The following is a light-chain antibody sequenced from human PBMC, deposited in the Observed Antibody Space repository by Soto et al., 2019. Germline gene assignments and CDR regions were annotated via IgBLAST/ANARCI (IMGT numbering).Light chain of an antibody. CDR3: HKYCSLTSST. CDR1: QTISSTY. J-gene: IGKJ1*01. Sequence: EIVLTQSPGTLSLFPGERATLSCRASQTISSTYLAWYQQKPGQAPRLIIYGASSRATGIPDRFSGSGSGTDFTITISRLEPEDFAVYFCHKYCSLTSSTFGQGTKVEIK. CDR2: GAS. V-gene: IGKV3-20*01.